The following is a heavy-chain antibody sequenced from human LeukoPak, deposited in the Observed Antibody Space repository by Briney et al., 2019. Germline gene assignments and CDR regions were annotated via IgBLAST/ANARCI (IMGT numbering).Heavy chain of an antibody. V-gene: IGHV1-2*02. D-gene: IGHD2-21*01. CDR1: GYSFTDYY. CDR2: INPSSGGT. CDR3: ARADRLHGGPYLIGP. J-gene: IGHJ5*02. Sequence: EASVKVSCKTSGYSFTDYYMHWVRQAPGQGLEWMGWINPSSGGTSSAQKFQGRVTMTRYTSITTVYMEVRWLTSDDTAVYYCARADRLHGGPYLIGPWGQGTLVTVSS.